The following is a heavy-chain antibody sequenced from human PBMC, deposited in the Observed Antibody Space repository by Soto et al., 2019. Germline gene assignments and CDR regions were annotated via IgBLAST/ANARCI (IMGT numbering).Heavy chain of an antibody. J-gene: IGHJ5*02. V-gene: IGHV4-59*01. CDR1: GGSISSYY. D-gene: IGHD3-22*01. CDR2: IYYSGST. CDR3: ARVGDYYDSSGYYYNWFDP. Sequence: SETLSLTCTVSGGSISSYYWSWIRQPPGKGLEWIGYIYYSGSTNYNPSLKSRVTISADTSKNQFSLKLSSVTAADTAVYYCARVGDYYDSSGYYYNWFDPWGQGTLVTVSS.